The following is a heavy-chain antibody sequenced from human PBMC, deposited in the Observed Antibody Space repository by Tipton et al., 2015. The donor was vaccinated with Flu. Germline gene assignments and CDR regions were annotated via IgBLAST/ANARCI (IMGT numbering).Heavy chain of an antibody. V-gene: IGHV3-23*01. CDR3: AEGSYYYGSGSLL. CDR2: ISGSGGST. D-gene: IGHD3-10*01. CDR1: GFTFSSYA. J-gene: IGHJ4*02. Sequence: SLRLSCAASGFTFSSYAMSWVRQAPGKGLEWVSAISGSGGSTYYADSVKGRFTISRDNSKNTLYLQMNSLRAEDTAVYYCAEGSYYYGSGSLLWGQGTLVTASS.